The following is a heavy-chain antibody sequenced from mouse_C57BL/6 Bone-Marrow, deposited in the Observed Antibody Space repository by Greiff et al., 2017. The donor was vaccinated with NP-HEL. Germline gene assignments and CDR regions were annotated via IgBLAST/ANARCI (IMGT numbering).Heavy chain of an antibody. CDR1: GFTFSDYY. V-gene: IGHV5-12*01. J-gene: IGHJ4*01. CDR2: ISNGGGST. D-gene: IGHD2-2*01. Sequence: DVKLVESGGGLVQPGGSLKLSCAASGFTFSDYYMYWVRQTPEKRLEWVAYISNGGGSTYYPDTVKGRFTISRDNAKNTLYLQMSRLKSEDTAMYYCARQGASTMVTTDYYAMDYWGQGTSVTVSS. CDR3: ARQGASTMVTTDYYAMDY.